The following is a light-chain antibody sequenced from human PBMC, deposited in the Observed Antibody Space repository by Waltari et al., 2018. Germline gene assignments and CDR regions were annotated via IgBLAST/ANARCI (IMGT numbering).Light chain of an antibody. V-gene: IGKV4-1*01. Sequence: DIVMTQSPDSLAVSLGERATINCKSRQSLLYKSNNKNYLAWYQKKPGQPPKLLIYWASTRESGVHDRFSGSGSGTDFTLTISSLQAEDVAVYYCQQYYSTPWTFGQGTKVEVK. CDR3: QQYYSTPWT. J-gene: IGKJ1*01. CDR2: WAS. CDR1: QSLLYKSNNKNY.